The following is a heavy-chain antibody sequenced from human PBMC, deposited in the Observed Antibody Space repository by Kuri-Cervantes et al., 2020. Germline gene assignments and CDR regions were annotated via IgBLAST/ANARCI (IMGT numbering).Heavy chain of an antibody. CDR1: GFTFSSYS. V-gene: IGHV3-21*01. D-gene: IGHD5-24*01. Sequence: GESLKISCAASGFTFSSYSMNWVRQAPGKGLEWVSSISSSSSYIYYADSVKGRFTISRDNAKNSLYLQMNSLRAEDTAVYYCGRKDGYNCVDYWGQGTLVTVSS. CDR2: ISSSSSYI. CDR3: GRKDGYNCVDY. J-gene: IGHJ4*02.